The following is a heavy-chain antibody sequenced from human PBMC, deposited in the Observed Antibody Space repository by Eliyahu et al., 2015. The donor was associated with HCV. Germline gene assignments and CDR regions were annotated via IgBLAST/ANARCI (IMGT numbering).Heavy chain of an antibody. CDR2: ISYDGSSK. CDR1: GFTFXXYG. J-gene: IGHJ4*02. Sequence: QVQLVESGGGVVQPGRXXRLSCAXSGFTFXXYGMHWVRQAPGKGLEWVALISYDGSSKYYADSVKGRFTISRDNSKNTLYLQMNSLRAEDTAVYNCAKGQYYYDSSGPQFDYWGQGTLVTVSS. CDR3: AKGQYYYDSSGPQFDY. D-gene: IGHD3-22*01. V-gene: IGHV3-30*18.